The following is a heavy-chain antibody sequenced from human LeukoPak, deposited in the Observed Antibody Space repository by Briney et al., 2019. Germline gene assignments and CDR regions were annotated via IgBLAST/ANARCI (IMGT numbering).Heavy chain of an antibody. CDR2: ISSTSTTI. D-gene: IGHD4-17*01. Sequence: GGSLRLSCAAPGFTFSAYSMNWFRQAPGRGLEWVSYISSTSTTIYYKDSVKGRFTVSRDNAKNSLYLHMTSLRAEDTAVYYCVRNDGDDAFDIWGQGTMVTVSS. V-gene: IGHV3-48*01. CDR3: VRNDGDDAFDI. J-gene: IGHJ3*02. CDR1: GFTFSAYS.